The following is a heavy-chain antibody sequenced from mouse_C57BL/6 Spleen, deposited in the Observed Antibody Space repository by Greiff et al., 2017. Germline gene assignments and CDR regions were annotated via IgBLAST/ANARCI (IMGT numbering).Heavy chain of an antibody. CDR1: GYTFTSYW. V-gene: IGHV1-55*01. J-gene: IGHJ3*01. Sequence: QVQLQQPGAELVKPGASVKMSCKASGYTFTSYWITWVKQRPGQGLEWIGDIYPGSGSTNYNEKFKSKATLTVDTSSSTAYMQLSSLTSEDSAVYYCARSYAYSNYFFFAYWGQGTLVTVSA. CDR3: ARSYAYSNYFFFAY. D-gene: IGHD2-5*01. CDR2: IYPGSGST.